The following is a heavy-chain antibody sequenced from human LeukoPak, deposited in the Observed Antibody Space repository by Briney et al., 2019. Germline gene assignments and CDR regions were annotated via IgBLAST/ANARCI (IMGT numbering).Heavy chain of an antibody. Sequence: ASVKVSCKASGYTLTSYGISWVRQAPGQGLEWMGWISAYNGNTNYAQKLQGRVTMTTDTSTSTAYMELRSLRSDDTAVYYCARDGGTYYYGSGSSPNWFDPWGQGTLVTVSS. CDR3: ARDGGTYYYGSGSSPNWFDP. CDR1: GYTLTSYG. J-gene: IGHJ5*02. D-gene: IGHD3-10*01. V-gene: IGHV1-18*04. CDR2: ISAYNGNT.